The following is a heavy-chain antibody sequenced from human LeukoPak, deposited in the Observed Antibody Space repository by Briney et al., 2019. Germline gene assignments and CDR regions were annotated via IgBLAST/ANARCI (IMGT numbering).Heavy chain of an antibody. D-gene: IGHD6-25*01. V-gene: IGHV4-59*08. CDR3: ARYLAAGYFDL. CDR2: IYYTGST. Sequence: SETLYLTCTVSGGSIVSYYWSWIRQPPGKGLEWIGYIYYTGSTNYNPSLESRVTISVDTSKNQFSLKMSSVTAADTAVYYCARYLAAGYFDLWGRGTLVTVSS. CDR1: GGSIVSYY. J-gene: IGHJ2*01.